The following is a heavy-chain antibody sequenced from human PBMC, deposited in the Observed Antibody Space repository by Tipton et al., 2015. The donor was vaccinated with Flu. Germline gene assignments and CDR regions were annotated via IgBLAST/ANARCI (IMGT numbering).Heavy chain of an antibody. CDR2: IYYSGST. D-gene: IGHD6-13*01. Sequence: TLSLTCTVSGGSISSSSYYWGWIRQPPGKGLGWIGSIYYSGSTYYNPSLKSRVTISIDTSKNQFSLKLSSVTAADTAVYYCARVFVSSSSWGWFDTWGQGTLVTVSS. J-gene: IGHJ5*02. CDR1: GGSISSSSYY. V-gene: IGHV4-39*07. CDR3: ARVFVSSSSWGWFDT.